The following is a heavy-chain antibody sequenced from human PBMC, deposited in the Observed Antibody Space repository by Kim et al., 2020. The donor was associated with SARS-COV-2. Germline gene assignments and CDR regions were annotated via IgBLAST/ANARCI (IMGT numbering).Heavy chain of an antibody. CDR3: TRRYDGRSGFDY. J-gene: IGHJ4*02. V-gene: IGHV3-74*01. CDR1: GFTFSTYW. D-gene: IGHD5-12*01. CDR2: VKSDGSES. Sequence: GGSLRLSCAVSGFTFSTYWMHWVRQAPGKGLVWVSRVKSDGSESDYADFVKGRFSISRDNAKSTLYLQMNSLRGEDTAVYYCTRRYDGRSGFDYWGQGTLVTVSS.